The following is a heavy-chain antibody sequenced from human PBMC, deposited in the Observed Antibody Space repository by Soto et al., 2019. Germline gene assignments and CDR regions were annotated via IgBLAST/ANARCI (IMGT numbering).Heavy chain of an antibody. CDR2: VGTAGDT. Sequence: EVQLVESGGGLVQPGGSLRLSCAASGFIFSSYDMHWVRQATGKGLEWVSAVGTAGDTYYTGSVKGRFTISRENAKNSLYLQMNSLRAGDMAVYYCARGYYDSSGYRYYYFDYWGQGTLVTVSS. D-gene: IGHD3-22*01. CDR1: GFIFSSYD. V-gene: IGHV3-13*04. CDR3: ARGYYDSSGYRYYYFDY. J-gene: IGHJ4*02.